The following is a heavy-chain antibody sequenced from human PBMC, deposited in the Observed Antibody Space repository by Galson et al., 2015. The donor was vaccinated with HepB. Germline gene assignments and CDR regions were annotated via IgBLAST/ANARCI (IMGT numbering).Heavy chain of an antibody. CDR3: AREPSAVAGPGDWFDP. Sequence: SVKVSCKASGYTFTSYGISWVRQAPGQGLEWMGWISAYNGNTNYAQKLQGRVTMTTDTSTSTAYMELRSLRSDDTAVYYCAREPSAVAGPGDWFDPWGQGTLVTVSS. CDR1: GYTFTSYG. V-gene: IGHV1-18*01. CDR2: ISAYNGNT. D-gene: IGHD6-19*01. J-gene: IGHJ5*02.